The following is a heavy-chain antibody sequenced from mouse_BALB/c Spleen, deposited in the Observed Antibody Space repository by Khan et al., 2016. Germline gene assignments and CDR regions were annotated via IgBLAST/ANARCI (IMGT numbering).Heavy chain of an antibody. CDR3: ARYRYYYGSSRYFDV. D-gene: IGHD1-1*01. CDR1: GYTFTNYG. Sequence: QIQLVQSGPELKKPGKTVKISCKASGYTFTNYGMNWVKQAPGKGLKWMGWINTYSGESTSADDFKGRFAFSLATSANTAYLQINNLKNEATATYFCARYRYYYGSSRYFDVWGAGTTVTVSS. J-gene: IGHJ1*01. CDR2: INTYSGES. V-gene: IGHV9-3-1*01.